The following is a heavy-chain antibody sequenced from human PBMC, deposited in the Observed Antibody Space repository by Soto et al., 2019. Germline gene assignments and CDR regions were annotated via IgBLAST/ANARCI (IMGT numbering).Heavy chain of an antibody. V-gene: IGHV4-39*01. D-gene: IGHD2-21*02. CDR1: GGSISSSSYY. CDR3: ASRKRHIVVVTAIWDY. J-gene: IGHJ4*02. Sequence: QLQLQESDPGLVKPSETLSLTCTVSGGSISSSSYYWGWIRQPPGKGLEWIGSIYYSGSTYYNPSLKSRVTISVDTSKNQFSLKLSSVTAADTAVYYCASRKRHIVVVTAIWDYWGQGTLVTVSS. CDR2: IYYSGST.